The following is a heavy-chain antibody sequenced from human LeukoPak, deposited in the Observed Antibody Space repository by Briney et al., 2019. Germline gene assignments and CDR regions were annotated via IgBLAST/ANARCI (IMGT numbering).Heavy chain of an antibody. J-gene: IGHJ4*02. D-gene: IGHD3-16*01. CDR3: AKVPHSWGLFDS. CDR1: GFTFSSYA. Sequence: GGSLRLSCAASGFTFSSYAMHWVRQAPGKGLEWVAFIRYDGSNKYYADSVKGRFTISRDNSKNTLYLQMDSLRTEDTAVYYCAKVPHSWGLFDSWGQGTLVTVSS. CDR2: IRYDGSNK. V-gene: IGHV3-30*02.